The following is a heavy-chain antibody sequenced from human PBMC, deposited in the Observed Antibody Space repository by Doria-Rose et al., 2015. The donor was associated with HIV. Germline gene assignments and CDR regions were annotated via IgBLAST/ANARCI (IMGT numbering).Heavy chain of an antibody. V-gene: IGHV2-26*01. CDR1: GVSLSSPGMG. D-gene: IGHD6-13*01. CDR3: ARIKSSRWYHKYYLDF. J-gene: IGHJ4*02. CDR2: IFSDDER. Sequence: QVTLKESGPVLVKPTETLTLTCTVSGVSLSSPGMGVSWIRQPPGKALEWLANIFSDDERSYKTSLKSRLTISRVTSKRQVVLTMTDMDPVDTATYHCARIKSSRWYHKYYLDFWGQGTLVIVSA.